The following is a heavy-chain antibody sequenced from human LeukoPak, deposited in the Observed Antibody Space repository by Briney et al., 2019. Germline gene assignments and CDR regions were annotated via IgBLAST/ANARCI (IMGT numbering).Heavy chain of an antibody. Sequence: GGSLRLSCAASGFTFRDFSMHWVRQAPGKGLEWLSLISGDADTTHYADSVKGRFTISRDNNKNSLYLQMNGLRLDDTAFYYCAKGNNSLSYNFDYWGQGTLATASS. CDR1: GFTFRDFS. CDR2: ISGDADTT. J-gene: IGHJ4*01. D-gene: IGHD2/OR15-2a*01. CDR3: AKGNNSLSYNFDY. V-gene: IGHV3-43*02.